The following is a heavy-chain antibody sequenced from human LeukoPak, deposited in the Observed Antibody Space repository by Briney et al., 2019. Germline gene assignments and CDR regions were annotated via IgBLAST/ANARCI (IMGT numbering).Heavy chain of an antibody. J-gene: IGHJ4*02. V-gene: IGHV3-7*01. Sequence: GGSLRLSCAASGFTFRRHWMSWVRQAPGKGLEWVANMRDDGSEEFYVNSVKGRFTISRDNAKNSLYLQMDSLRAEDTAVYYCASDPSGSPVYWGQGTLVTVSS. CDR2: MRDDGSEE. CDR3: ASDPSGSPVY. D-gene: IGHD1-26*01. CDR1: GFTFRRHW.